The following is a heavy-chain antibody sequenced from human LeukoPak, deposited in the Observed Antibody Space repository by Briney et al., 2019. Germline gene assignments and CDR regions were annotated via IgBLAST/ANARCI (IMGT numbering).Heavy chain of an antibody. CDR1: GGSISSYY. Sequence: SETLSLTCTVSGGSISSYYWSWIRQPPGKGLEWIGYIYCSGSTNYNPSLKSRVTISVDTSKNQFSLKLSSVTAADTAVYYCARGGRDTAMVTGDYWGQGTLVTVSS. CDR2: IYCSGST. V-gene: IGHV4-59*01. CDR3: ARGGRDTAMVTGDY. D-gene: IGHD5-18*01. J-gene: IGHJ4*02.